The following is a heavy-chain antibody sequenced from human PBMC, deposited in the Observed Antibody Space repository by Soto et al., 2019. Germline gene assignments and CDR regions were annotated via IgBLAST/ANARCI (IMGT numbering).Heavy chain of an antibody. CDR2: ILYSGST. D-gene: IGHD3-9*01. CDR1: GGSITRNNHY. Sequence: SETLSLTCIVSGGSITRNNHYWGWIRQFPGKGLEWIGSILYSGSTNYNPSLKSRVTLSVETSKNQFSLKMSSVTAEDTAVYYCAKERILTGYYTFDYWGQGTLVTVSS. CDR3: AKERILTGYYTFDY. J-gene: IGHJ4*02. V-gene: IGHV4-39*07.